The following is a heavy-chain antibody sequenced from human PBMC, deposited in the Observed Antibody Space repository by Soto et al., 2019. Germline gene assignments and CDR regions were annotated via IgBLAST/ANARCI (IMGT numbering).Heavy chain of an antibody. D-gene: IGHD3-3*02. CDR1: GFAFSNYE. J-gene: IGHJ4*02. CDR2: ISLSGSTI. CDR3: ARESFSASPNFFDY. V-gene: IGHV3-48*03. Sequence: LRLSCAASGFAFSNYEMNWVRQAPGKGLEWVSYISLSGSTIYYADSVKGRSTISRDDAKNSLYLQMDSLRADDTAVYYCARESFSASPNFFDYWGQGTLVTVSS.